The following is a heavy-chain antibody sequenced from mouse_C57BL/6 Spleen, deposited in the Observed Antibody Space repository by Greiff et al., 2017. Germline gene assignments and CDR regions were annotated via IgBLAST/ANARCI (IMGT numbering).Heavy chain of an antibody. Sequence: QVTLKVSGPGILQSSQTLSLTCSFSGYSLSTSGMGVSWIRHPSGKGLEWLAHIYWDDDKRYNPFLKSRPTISKDTSRNQVFLKITSVDTSEAATYYCARRDGSVFAYWGQGTLVTVSS. CDR2: IYWDDDK. J-gene: IGHJ3*01. V-gene: IGHV8-12*01. CDR1: GYSLSTSGMG. CDR3: ARRDGSVFAY.